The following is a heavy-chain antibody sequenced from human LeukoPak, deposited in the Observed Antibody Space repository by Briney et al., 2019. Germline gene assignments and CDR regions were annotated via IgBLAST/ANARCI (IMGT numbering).Heavy chain of an antibody. Sequence: GESLKISCKGSGYRFSSDWIGWVRQMPGKGLEWMGIIYPGDSDTRYSPSFQGQVTITADKSITTAYLQWSSLKASDTAMYYCAIAAAGTFDYWGQGTLVTVSS. D-gene: IGHD6-13*01. CDR1: GYRFSSDW. V-gene: IGHV5-51*01. J-gene: IGHJ4*02. CDR3: AIAAAGTFDY. CDR2: IYPGDSDT.